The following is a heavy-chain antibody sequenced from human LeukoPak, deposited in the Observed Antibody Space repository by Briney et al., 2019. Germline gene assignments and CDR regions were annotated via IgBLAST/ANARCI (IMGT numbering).Heavy chain of an antibody. D-gene: IGHD2-21*02. CDR1: GYTFSASS. J-gene: IGHJ4*02. CDR3: ARDPTPWCGGDCYPDGQVYLGY. Sequence: ASVKVSCKASGYTFSASSMHWVRQAPGQGLEWMGWINPNSGGTNYAQKFQGRVTMTRDTSISTAYMELSRLRSDDTAVYYCARDPTPWCGGDCYPDGQVYLGYWGQGTLVTVSS. V-gene: IGHV1-2*02. CDR2: INPNSGGT.